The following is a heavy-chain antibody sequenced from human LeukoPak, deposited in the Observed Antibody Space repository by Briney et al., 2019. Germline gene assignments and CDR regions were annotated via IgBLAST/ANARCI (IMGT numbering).Heavy chain of an antibody. Sequence: SETLSLTCSVSGGSISTFYWSWIRQPPGKGLEWIGYIYYSGSTSYNPSLKSRVTISVDTSKNQFSLDLSSVTAADTAVYYCARHGIVDSSRKYYFDYWGQGTLVTVSS. J-gene: IGHJ4*02. CDR2: IYYSGST. CDR1: GGSISTFY. D-gene: IGHD6-13*01. CDR3: ARHGIVDSSRKYYFDY. V-gene: IGHV4-59*08.